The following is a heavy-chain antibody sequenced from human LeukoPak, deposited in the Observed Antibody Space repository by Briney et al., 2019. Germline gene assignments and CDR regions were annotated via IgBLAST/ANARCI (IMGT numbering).Heavy chain of an antibody. CDR1: GFPFISSA. CDR2: IVVGSGNT. J-gene: IGHJ4*02. D-gene: IGHD3-22*01. V-gene: IGHV1-58*01. Sequence: SVKVSCKASGFPFISSAVQWVRQARGPRLEWIGWIVVGSGNTKYAQKFQERVSVTRDMSTNTAYMELSSLRSEDTAFYYCAAGYYDSSGYYLTCPNWGQGTLVTVSS. CDR3: AAGYYDSSGYYLTCPN.